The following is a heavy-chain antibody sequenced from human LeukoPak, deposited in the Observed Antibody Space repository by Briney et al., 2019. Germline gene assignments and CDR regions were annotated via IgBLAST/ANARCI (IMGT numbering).Heavy chain of an antibody. CDR3: AKAQGYSSGNYFDY. CDR2: IAVTGGT. V-gene: IGHV3-23*01. Sequence: GGSLRLSCTASGFTLSNYAMSWVRQGPGKGLEWVSAIAVTGGTYHADSVRGRLTISRDSSKNTLYLQMSSLRAEDAGVYYCAKAQGYSSGNYFDYWGQGTLVTVSS. CDR1: GFTLSNYA. J-gene: IGHJ4*02. D-gene: IGHD6-19*01.